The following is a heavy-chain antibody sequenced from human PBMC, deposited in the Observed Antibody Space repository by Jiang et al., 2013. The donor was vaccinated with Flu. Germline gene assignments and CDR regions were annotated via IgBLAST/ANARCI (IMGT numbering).Heavy chain of an antibody. CDR3: AKDTPLYCSGRSCSPGLDY. CDR1: GYTFTSYD. D-gene: IGHD2-15*01. J-gene: IGHJ4*02. V-gene: IGHV1-8*01. CDR2: MTPNSGNT. Sequence: EVKKPGASVKVSCKASGYTFTSYDINWVRQATGQGLEWVGWMTPNSGNTGYAQKFQGRVTLTRDTSISTAYMELSNLRSDDTAVYYCAKDTPLYCSGRSCSPGLDYWGQGTLVTVSS.